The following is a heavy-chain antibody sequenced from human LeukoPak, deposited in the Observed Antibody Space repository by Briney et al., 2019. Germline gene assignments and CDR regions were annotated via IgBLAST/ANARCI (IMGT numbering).Heavy chain of an antibody. J-gene: IGHJ3*02. Sequence: SENLSLTCTVSGGSISSSSYYWGWIRQPPGKGLEWIGSIYYSGSTYYNPSLKSRVTISVDTSKNQFSLKLSSVTAADTAVYYCARLKSYYDILTGYYRPGAFDIWGQGTMVTVSS. CDR1: GGSISSSSYY. CDR3: ARLKSYYDILTGYYRPGAFDI. V-gene: IGHV4-39*01. CDR2: IYYSGST. D-gene: IGHD3-9*01.